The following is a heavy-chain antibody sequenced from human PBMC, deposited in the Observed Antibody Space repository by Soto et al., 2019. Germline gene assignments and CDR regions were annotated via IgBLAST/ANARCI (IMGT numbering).Heavy chain of an antibody. D-gene: IGHD6-6*01. CDR1: GYTFTNFY. CDR2: VKPNGGST. CDR3: ARGLASGDY. Sequence: QVQLVQSGAEVKEPGASVKISFKGSGYTFTNFYIHWVRQAPGQGLEWIGIVKPNGGSTNYAKNFKGRITISRDTSTSTVYMDLSSLRSEETAVYYCARGLASGDYWGQGTLVTVSS. J-gene: IGHJ4*02. V-gene: IGHV1-46*01.